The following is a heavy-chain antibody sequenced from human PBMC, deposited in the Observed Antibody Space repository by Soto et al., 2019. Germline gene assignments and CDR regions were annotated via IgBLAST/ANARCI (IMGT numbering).Heavy chain of an antibody. D-gene: IGHD5-18*01. Sequence: QVQLQESGPGLVKPSQTLSLTCTVSGGSISSGDYYWSWIRQPPGKGLEWIGYIYYTGSTYYIPSLTSQVTLPVDTSKNHVALKLSSVPAADTPVYYCASNSYGYTFSGSWGEGALVTVSS. CDR1: GGSISSGDYY. CDR2: IYYTGST. J-gene: IGHJ5*02. V-gene: IGHV4-30-4*01. CDR3: ASNSYGYTFSGS.